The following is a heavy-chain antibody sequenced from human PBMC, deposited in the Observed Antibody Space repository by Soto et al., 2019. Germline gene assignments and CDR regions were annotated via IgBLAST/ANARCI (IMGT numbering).Heavy chain of an antibody. J-gene: IGHJ6*02. Sequence: QVQLVESGGGVVQPGRSLRLSCAASGFTFSSYAMHWVRQAPGKGLEWVAVISYDGSNKYYADSVKGRFTISRDNSKNTLYLQMKSLRAEDTAVYYCARDLGATYDFWSGLGYYYGMDVWGQGTTVTVSS. CDR3: ARDLGATYDFWSGLGYYYGMDV. CDR1: GFTFSSYA. CDR2: ISYDGSNK. V-gene: IGHV3-30-3*01. D-gene: IGHD3-3*01.